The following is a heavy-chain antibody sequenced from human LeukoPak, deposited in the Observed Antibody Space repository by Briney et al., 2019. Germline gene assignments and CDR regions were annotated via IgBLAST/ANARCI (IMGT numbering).Heavy chain of an antibody. V-gene: IGHV3-21*01. CDR2: ISTTSSDI. J-gene: IGHJ6*03. CDR1: GFTFSNYN. D-gene: IGHD3-16*02. CDR3: VRGRGVIGLYYYYMDV. Sequence: GESLRLSCAASGFTFSNYNMNWVRQPPGKGLEWVASISTTSSDIYYIDSVKGRFTISRDNARHSLYLRMNSLRAEDTAVYYCVRGRGVIGLYYYYMDVWGKGTTVTISS.